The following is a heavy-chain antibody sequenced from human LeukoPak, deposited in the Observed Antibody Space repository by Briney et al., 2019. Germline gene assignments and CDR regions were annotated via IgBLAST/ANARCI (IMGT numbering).Heavy chain of an antibody. D-gene: IGHD3-22*01. J-gene: IGHJ3*02. CDR2: ITPYNGNT. V-gene: IGHV1-18*01. CDR1: GYIFTSYG. Sequence: GASVKASCKASGYIFTSYGVSWVRQALGQGLEWMGWITPYNGNTNYAQKFQGRVTMTTGISTRTAYMELQSLRSDDTAVYYCARVPYDFSDSSGYYFGAIDIWGQGTMVTVSS. CDR3: ARVPYDFSDSSGYYFGAIDI.